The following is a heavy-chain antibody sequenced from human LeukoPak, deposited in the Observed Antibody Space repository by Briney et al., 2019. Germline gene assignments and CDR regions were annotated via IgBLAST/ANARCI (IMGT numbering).Heavy chain of an antibody. CDR2: ISYDGSNK. Sequence: GRSLRLSCAASGFTFSSYGMHWVRQAPGKGLEWVAVISYDGSNKYYADSVKGRFTISRDNSKNTLYLQMNSLRAEDTAVYYCAKGFAIAAAGTDYWGQGTLVTVSS. J-gene: IGHJ4*02. CDR1: GFTFSSYG. V-gene: IGHV3-30*18. CDR3: AKGFAIAAAGTDY. D-gene: IGHD6-13*01.